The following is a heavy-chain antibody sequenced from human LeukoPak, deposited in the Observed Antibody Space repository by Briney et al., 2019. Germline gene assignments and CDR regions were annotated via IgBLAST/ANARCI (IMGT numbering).Heavy chain of an antibody. CDR2: FSGSGFST. Sequence: GGSLRLSCAASGFTFSSYAMSWVRQAPGKGLEWVSTFSGSGFSTYYADSVKGRFTISRDNSKNTLYLQMNSLRAEDTAVYYCARVGYSSSSFAFDIWGQGTMVTVSS. V-gene: IGHV3-23*01. CDR1: GFTFSSYA. CDR3: ARVGYSSSSFAFDI. D-gene: IGHD6-6*01. J-gene: IGHJ3*02.